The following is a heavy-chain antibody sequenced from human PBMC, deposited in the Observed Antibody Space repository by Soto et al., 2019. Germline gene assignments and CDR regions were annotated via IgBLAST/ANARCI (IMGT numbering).Heavy chain of an antibody. D-gene: IGHD2-2*01. J-gene: IGHJ5*02. CDR1: GFTFSSYA. Sequence: GWSLRLSCAASGFTFSSYAMSWVRQAPGKGLEWVSAISGSGGSTYYADSVKGRFTISRDNSKNTLYLQMNSLRAEDTAVYYCAKDRGYCSSTSCYGRWFDPWGQGTLVTVSS. CDR2: ISGSGGST. V-gene: IGHV3-23*01. CDR3: AKDRGYCSSTSCYGRWFDP.